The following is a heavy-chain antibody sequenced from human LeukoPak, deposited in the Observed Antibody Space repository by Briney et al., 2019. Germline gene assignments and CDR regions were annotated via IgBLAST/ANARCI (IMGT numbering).Heavy chain of an antibody. V-gene: IGHV4-34*01. D-gene: IGHD3-3*01. CDR2: INHSGSA. Sequence: SETLSLTCAVYGGSFSGYYWSWIRQPPGKGLEWIGEINHSGSANYNPSLKSRVTISVDTSKNQFSLKLSSVTAADTAVYYRARGLDYDFWSGYYFDYWGQGTLVTVSS. CDR1: GGSFSGYY. J-gene: IGHJ4*02. CDR3: ARGLDYDFWSGYYFDY.